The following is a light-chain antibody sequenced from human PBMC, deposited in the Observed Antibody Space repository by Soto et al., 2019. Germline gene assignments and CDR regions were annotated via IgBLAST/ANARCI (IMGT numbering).Light chain of an antibody. CDR2: GAS. V-gene: IGKV3-20*01. Sequence: ETVLTQSPGTLSLSPGERATLSCRASQSVSNNYLAWYQQKPGQAPRLLIYGASTRASGISDRFSASGSGTDFTLTISRLEPEDFAVYYCQQYGSSPPRTFGQGTKVDIK. CDR3: QQYGSSPPRT. CDR1: QSVSNNY. J-gene: IGKJ1*01.